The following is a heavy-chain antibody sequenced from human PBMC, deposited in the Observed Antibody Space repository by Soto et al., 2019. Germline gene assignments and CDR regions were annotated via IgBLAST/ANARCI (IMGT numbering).Heavy chain of an antibody. J-gene: IGHJ4*02. D-gene: IGHD6-13*01. CDR1: GYTFTSYA. V-gene: IGHV1-3*01. CDR3: ARDVAAADY. Sequence: ASMKVSRKASGYTFTSYAMHWVRQAPGQRLEWMGWINAGNGNTKYSQKFQGRVTITTDTSATTAYMELSSLRPEDTAVYYCARDVAAADYWGQGTLVTVSS. CDR2: INAGNGNT.